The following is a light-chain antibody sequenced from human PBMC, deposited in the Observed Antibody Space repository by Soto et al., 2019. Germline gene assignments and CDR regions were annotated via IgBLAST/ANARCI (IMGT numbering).Light chain of an antibody. Sequence: IVMTQTPLSLPVNPGEPASISCRSSQSLFDSDDGDTYLDWYLQKPGQSPQLLIYTVSYRASGVPDRFSGSGSGTDFTLKISRVEAEDVGLYYCMQRIESPTVGQGTRLEIK. CDR3: MQRIESPT. CDR1: QSLFDSDDGDTY. V-gene: IGKV2-40*01. CDR2: TVS. J-gene: IGKJ5*01.